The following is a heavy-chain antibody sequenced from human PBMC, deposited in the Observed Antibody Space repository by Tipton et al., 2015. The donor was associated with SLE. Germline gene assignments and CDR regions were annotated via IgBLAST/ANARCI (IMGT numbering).Heavy chain of an antibody. J-gene: IGHJ4*01. CDR3: ARDPAIGVHHFDY. Sequence: SLRLSCAASGFTFRYYGMHWVRQAPGKGLEWVAFIRFDGVNTFYSDSVKGRMTISRDNSKNTLYLQMNSLRDEDTAVYYCARDPAIGVHHFDYWGHGTRVTVSS. D-gene: IGHD3-3*01. CDR1: GFTFRYYG. V-gene: IGHV3-30*02. CDR2: IRFDGVNT.